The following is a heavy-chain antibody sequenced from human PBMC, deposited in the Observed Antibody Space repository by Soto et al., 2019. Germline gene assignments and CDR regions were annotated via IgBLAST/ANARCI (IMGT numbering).Heavy chain of an antibody. CDR3: AREGSPYMVRGVIIRGWFDP. CDR2: ISYDGSNK. Sequence: QVQLVESGGGVVQPGRSLRLSCAASGFTFSSYAMHWVRQAPGKGLEWVAVISYDGSNKYYADSVKGRFTISRDNSKNPCYRQMNSLRAEDTAVYYWAREGSPYMVRGVIIRGWFDPWGQGTLVTVSS. J-gene: IGHJ5*02. V-gene: IGHV3-30-3*01. D-gene: IGHD3-10*01. CDR1: GFTFSSYA.